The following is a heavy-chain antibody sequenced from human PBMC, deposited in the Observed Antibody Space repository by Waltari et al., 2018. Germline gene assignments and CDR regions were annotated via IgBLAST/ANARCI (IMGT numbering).Heavy chain of an antibody. CDR3: ARDRGKGLYLDS. J-gene: IGHJ4*02. CDR2: NYRTGKT. Sequence: QVQLRESGPGLVNPSGTLSLTCIVSGDSLTNNFWWSWVRQRPGKSLEWLGQNYRTGKTNYNPSLESRVIVSIDTSNTQLSLKLTSVTAANTAIYYCARDRGKGLYLDSWGQGILVTVSP. D-gene: IGHD2-15*01. CDR1: GDSLTNNFW. V-gene: IGHV4-4*02.